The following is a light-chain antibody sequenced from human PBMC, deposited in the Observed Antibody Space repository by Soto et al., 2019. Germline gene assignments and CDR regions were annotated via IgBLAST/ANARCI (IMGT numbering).Light chain of an antibody. CDR1: SSDVGGYNF. CDR2: DVS. CDR3: SSYTSSSTLV. J-gene: IGLJ2*01. V-gene: IGLV2-14*03. Sequence: QSALTQPASVSGSPVQSITISCTGTSSDVGGYNFVSWYQHSPGKAPKLIIYDVSKRPSGVFNRFSGSQSGNTASLTISGLQAEDEADYYCSSYTSSSTLVFGGGTKVTVL.